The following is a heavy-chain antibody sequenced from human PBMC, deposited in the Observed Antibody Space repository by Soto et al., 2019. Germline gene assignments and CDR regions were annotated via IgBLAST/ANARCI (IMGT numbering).Heavy chain of an antibody. CDR3: AKDGSPPVSPHYSYYYMDV. CDR1: EFTFSSYV. J-gene: IGHJ6*03. Sequence: PGGSLRLSCEGSEFTFSSYVMSWVRQAPGTGLEWVSSISRSGGDKYYADSVKGRFTTSRDNPKNTLYLQMNSLRAEDTALYYSAKDGSPPVSPHYSYYYMDVWGQGTTVTVAS. D-gene: IGHD5-12*01. CDR2: ISRSGGDK. V-gene: IGHV3-23*01.